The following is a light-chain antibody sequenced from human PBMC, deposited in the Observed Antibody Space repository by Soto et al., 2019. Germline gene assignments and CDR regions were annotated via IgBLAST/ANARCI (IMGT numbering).Light chain of an antibody. J-gene: IGLJ1*01. Sequence: QSALTQPPSVSGSPGQSVTISCTGTSSDVGLYNRVSWYQQPPGTAPKLMIYEVSNRPSGVPDRFAGSKSGNTASLTISGLQAEDEADYYCSSYTSSTTDVFGAGTKLTVL. CDR2: EVS. V-gene: IGLV2-18*02. CDR3: SSYTSSTTDV. CDR1: SSDVGLYNR.